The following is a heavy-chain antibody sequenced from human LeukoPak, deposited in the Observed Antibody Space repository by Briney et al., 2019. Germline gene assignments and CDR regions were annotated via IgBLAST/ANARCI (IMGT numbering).Heavy chain of an antibody. D-gene: IGHD3-10*01. V-gene: IGHV1-24*01. CDR2: FDPEDGET. J-gene: IGHJ6*02. Sequence: ASVKVSCKVSGYTXTELSIYWVRQAPGKGLESMGGFDPEDGETIYAQKFQGRVTMTEDTSTDTAYMELSSLRSEDTAVYYCVTLGWFGEAYGMDVWGQGTTVTVSS. CDR1: GYTXTELS. CDR3: VTLGWFGEAYGMDV.